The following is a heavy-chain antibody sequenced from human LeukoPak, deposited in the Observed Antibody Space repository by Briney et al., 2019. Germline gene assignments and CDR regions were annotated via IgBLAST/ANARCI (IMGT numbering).Heavy chain of an antibody. V-gene: IGHV3-23*01. D-gene: IGHD3-16*01. CDR1: GFTFSSYA. J-gene: IGHJ6*03. Sequence: GGSLRLSCAASGFTFSSYAMSWVRQVPGKGLEWVSVISGSGDSIYYADSVKGRFTISRDNPKNTLYLQMNSLRAEDTAVYYCARHYDYYYYMDVWGKGTTVTVSS. CDR2: ISGSGDSI. CDR3: ARHYDYYYYMDV.